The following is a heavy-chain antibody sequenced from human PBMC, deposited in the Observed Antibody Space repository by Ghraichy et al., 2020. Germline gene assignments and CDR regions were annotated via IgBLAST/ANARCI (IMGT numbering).Heavy chain of an antibody. D-gene: IGHD3-22*01. J-gene: IGHJ2*01. CDR3: AKYAQHVYDSSGYYCCGDWYFDL. Sequence: GGSLRLSCAASGFTFSSYAMSWVRQAPGKGLEWVSAISGSGGSTYYADSVKGRFTISRDNSKNTLYLQMNSLRAEDTAVYYCAKYAQHVYDSSGYYCCGDWYFDLWGRGTLVTVSS. V-gene: IGHV3-23*01. CDR1: GFTFSSYA. CDR2: ISGSGGST.